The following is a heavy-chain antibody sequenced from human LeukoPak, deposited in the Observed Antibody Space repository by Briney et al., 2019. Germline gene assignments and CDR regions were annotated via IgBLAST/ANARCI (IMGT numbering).Heavy chain of an antibody. CDR1: GFTFSSYA. CDR2: ISGSGGST. CDR3: AKDLRSSEDYYYYYVDV. Sequence: PGGSLRLSCAASGFTFSSYAMSWVRQAPGKGLEWVSAISGSGGSTYYADSVKGRFTISRDNSKNALYLQMNSLRAEDTAVYYCAKDLRSSEDYYYYYVDVWGKGTTVTVSS. V-gene: IGHV3-23*01. D-gene: IGHD6-6*01. J-gene: IGHJ6*03.